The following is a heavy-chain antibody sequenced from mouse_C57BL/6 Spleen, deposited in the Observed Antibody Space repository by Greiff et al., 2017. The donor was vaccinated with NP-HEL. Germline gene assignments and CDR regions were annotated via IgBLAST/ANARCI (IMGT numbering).Heavy chain of an antibody. J-gene: IGHJ2*01. V-gene: IGHV1-26*01. CDR2: INPNNGGT. Sequence: VQLQQSGPELVKPGASVKISCKASGYTFTDYYMNWVKQSHGKSLEWIGDINPNNGGTSYNQKFKGKATLTVDKSSSTAYMELRSLTSEDSAVYYCARNHYYGSSYVHFDYWGQGTTLTVSS. D-gene: IGHD1-1*01. CDR1: GYTFTDYY. CDR3: ARNHYYGSSYVHFDY.